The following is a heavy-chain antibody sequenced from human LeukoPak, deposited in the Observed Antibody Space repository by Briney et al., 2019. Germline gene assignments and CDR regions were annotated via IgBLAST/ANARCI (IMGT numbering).Heavy chain of an antibody. J-gene: IGHJ5*01. Sequence: GGSLRLSCAASGFTFSSYGMHWVRQAPGKGLEWVAVISYDGSNKYYADSVKGRFTISRDNSKNTLYLQMNSLRAEDTAVYYCAKQYIVTTWYWFGSWGQGTLVTVSS. CDR2: ISYDGSNK. CDR3: AKQYIVTTWYWFGS. D-gene: IGHD4-17*01. V-gene: IGHV3-30*18. CDR1: GFTFSSYG.